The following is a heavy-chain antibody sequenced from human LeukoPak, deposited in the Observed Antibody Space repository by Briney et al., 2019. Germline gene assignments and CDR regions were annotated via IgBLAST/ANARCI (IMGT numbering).Heavy chain of an antibody. V-gene: IGHV3-66*01. CDR2: IYSGGTT. J-gene: IGHJ4*02. CDR1: GLTVSSNY. Sequence: GGSLRLSCVVSGLTVSSNYMSWVRQAPGKGLEWVSVIYSGGTTNYADSVKGRFIVYRDNSKNTLYLQMNSLRAEDTAVYYCGRKVTTGYGAQGPLATVS. D-gene: IGHD4-17*01. CDR3: GRKVTTGY.